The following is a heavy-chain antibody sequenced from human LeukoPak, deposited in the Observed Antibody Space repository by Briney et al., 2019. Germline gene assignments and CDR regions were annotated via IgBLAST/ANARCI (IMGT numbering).Heavy chain of an antibody. Sequence: GGSLRLSCAASGFTVSSNYMSWVRQAPGKGLEWVANIKQDGSEKYYVDSVKGRFTISRDNAKNSLYLQMNSLRAEDTAAYYCARESTTVTSFDYWGQGTLVTVSS. J-gene: IGHJ4*02. CDR1: GFTVSSNY. V-gene: IGHV3-7*01. CDR3: ARESTTVTSFDY. D-gene: IGHD4-17*01. CDR2: IKQDGSEK.